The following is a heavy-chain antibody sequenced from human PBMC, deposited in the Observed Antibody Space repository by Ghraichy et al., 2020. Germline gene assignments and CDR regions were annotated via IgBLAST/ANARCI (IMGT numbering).Heavy chain of an antibody. CDR1: GFTFSSYS. CDR2: ISSSSSYI. V-gene: IGHV3-21*01. Sequence: GESLNISCAASGFTFSSYSMNWVRQAPWKGLEWVSSISSSSSYIYYADSVKGRFTISRDNAKNSLYLQMNSLRAEDTAVYYCASPPLAYCGGDCYSEVGRSGMDVWGQGTTVTVSS. D-gene: IGHD2-21*02. J-gene: IGHJ6*02. CDR3: ASPPLAYCGGDCYSEVGRSGMDV.